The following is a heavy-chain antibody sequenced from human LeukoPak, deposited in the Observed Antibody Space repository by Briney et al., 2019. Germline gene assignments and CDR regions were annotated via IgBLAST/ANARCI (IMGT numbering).Heavy chain of an antibody. D-gene: IGHD3-3*01. CDR3: ARALGVVESRWFDP. CDR1: GFTFSSYA. V-gene: IGHV3-30*09. J-gene: IGHJ5*02. CDR2: IPYDGSNK. Sequence: PGRSLRLSCAASGFTFSSYAMHWVRQAPGKGLEWVAVIPYDGSNKYYADSVKGRFAISRDNSKNTLYLQMNSLRAEDTAVYYCARALGVVESRWFDPWGQGTLVTVSS.